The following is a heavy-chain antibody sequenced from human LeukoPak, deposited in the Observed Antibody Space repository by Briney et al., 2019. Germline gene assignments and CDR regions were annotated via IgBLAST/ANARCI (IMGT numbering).Heavy chain of an antibody. CDR3: ASTIWSGYYYYYYYMDV. J-gene: IGHJ6*03. CDR2: IIPIFGTA. D-gene: IGHD3-3*01. Sequence: GSSVKVSCKASGGTFSSYAISWVQQAPGQGLEWMGGIIPIFGTANYAQKFQGRVTITADESTSTAYMELSSLRSEDTAVYYCASTIWSGYYYYYYYMDVWGKGTTVTVSS. V-gene: IGHV1-69*01. CDR1: GGTFSSYA.